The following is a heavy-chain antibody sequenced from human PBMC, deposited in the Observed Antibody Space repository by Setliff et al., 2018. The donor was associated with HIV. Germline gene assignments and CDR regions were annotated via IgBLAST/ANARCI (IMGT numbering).Heavy chain of an antibody. D-gene: IGHD6-19*01. V-gene: IGHV4-39*02. Sequence: TSETLSLTCTVSGGSITSYYWGWIRQPPGKGLEWIGSISYRGENHYNPSFMSRVAISADTSKNQYSLNLRSVTASDTAVYYCARDSGWWQIDYWGQGTLVTLSS. CDR3: ARDSGWWQIDY. CDR1: GGSITSYY. J-gene: IGHJ4*02. CDR2: ISYRGEN.